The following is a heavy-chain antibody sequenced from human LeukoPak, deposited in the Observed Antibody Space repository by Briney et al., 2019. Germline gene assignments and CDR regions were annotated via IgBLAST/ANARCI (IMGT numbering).Heavy chain of an antibody. V-gene: IGHV4-30-2*01. CDR1: GGSISSGGYS. CDR3: ASYHFINGLTNGYFDY. Sequence: PSETLSLTCAVSGGSISSGGYSWSWIRQPPGKGLEWIGYIYHSGSTYYNPSLKSRVTISVDRSKNQFSLKLSSVTAADTAVYYCASYHFINGLTNGYFDYWGQGTLVTASS. CDR2: IYHSGST. D-gene: IGHD2/OR15-2a*01. J-gene: IGHJ4*02.